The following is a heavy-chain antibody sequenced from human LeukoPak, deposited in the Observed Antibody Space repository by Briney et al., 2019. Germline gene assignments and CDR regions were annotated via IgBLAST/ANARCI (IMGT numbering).Heavy chain of an antibody. D-gene: IGHD2-15*01. CDR2: ISSDGSKK. CDR3: ARGGVVVVAASYYYGMDV. CDR1: GVTFRNFP. V-gene: IGHV3-30*04. Sequence: GGSLRLSCAASGVTFRNFPMHWVRQAPGKGLEWVALISSDGSKKYYTDSLKGRLTISRDNSNNTLYLQMNSLRAEDTAVYYCARGGVVVVAASYYYGMDVWGQGTTVTVSS. J-gene: IGHJ6*02.